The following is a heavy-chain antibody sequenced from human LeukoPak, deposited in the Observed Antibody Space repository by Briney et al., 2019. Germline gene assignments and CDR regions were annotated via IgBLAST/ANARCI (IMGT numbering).Heavy chain of an antibody. J-gene: IGHJ4*02. Sequence: ASVKVSCKASGYTFTSYAMHWVRQAPGQRLEWMGWINAGNGNTKYSQKFQGRVTITRDTSTSTAYMELRSLRSDDTAVYYCARDSSPNQYYDFWSGYYQTFDYWGQGTLVTVSS. D-gene: IGHD3-3*01. CDR1: GYTFTSYA. CDR2: INAGNGNT. CDR3: ARDSSPNQYYDFWSGYYQTFDY. V-gene: IGHV1-3*01.